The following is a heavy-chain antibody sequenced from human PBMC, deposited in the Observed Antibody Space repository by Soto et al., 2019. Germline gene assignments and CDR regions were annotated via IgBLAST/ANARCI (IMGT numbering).Heavy chain of an antibody. CDR2: IYHSGST. Sequence: QVQLQESGPGLVKPSGTLSLTCAVSGGSISSSNWWSWVRQPPGKGLEWIGEIYHSGSTNYNPSLKSPVTISVDKSKNQFSLKLSSVTAADTAVYYCARGEEYDYGDDSFDYWGQGTLVTVSS. CDR1: GGSISSSNW. V-gene: IGHV4-4*02. J-gene: IGHJ4*02. D-gene: IGHD4-17*01. CDR3: ARGEEYDYGDDSFDY.